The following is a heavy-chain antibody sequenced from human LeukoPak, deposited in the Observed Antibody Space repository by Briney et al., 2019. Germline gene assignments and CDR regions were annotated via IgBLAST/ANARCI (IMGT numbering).Heavy chain of an antibody. D-gene: IGHD3-3*01. CDR3: ARETLTYYDFWSGQCNWFDP. J-gene: IGHJ5*02. Sequence: SETLSLTCTVSGGSISSYYWSWIRQPAGKGLEWIGRIYTSGSANYNPSLKSRVTMSVDTSKNQFSLKLSSVTAADTAVYYCARETLTYYDFWSGQCNWFDPWGQGTLVTVSS. CDR1: GGSISSYY. V-gene: IGHV4-4*07. CDR2: IYTSGSA.